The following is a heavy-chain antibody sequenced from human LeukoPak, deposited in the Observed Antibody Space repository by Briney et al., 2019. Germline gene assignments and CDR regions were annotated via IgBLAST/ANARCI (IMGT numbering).Heavy chain of an antibody. J-gene: IGHJ4*02. V-gene: IGHV1-69*13. CDR2: IIPIFGTA. Sequence: GASVRVSCKASGGTFSSYAIGWVRQAPGQGLEWMGGIIPIFGTANYAQKFQGRVTITADESTSTAYMELSSLRSEDTAVHYCARDKKNDYYDSSGLFDYWGQGTLVTVSS. CDR3: ARDKKNDYYDSSGLFDY. CDR1: GGTFSSYA. D-gene: IGHD3-22*01.